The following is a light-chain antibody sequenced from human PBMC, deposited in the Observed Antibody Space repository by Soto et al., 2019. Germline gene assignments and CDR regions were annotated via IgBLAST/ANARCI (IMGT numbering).Light chain of an antibody. V-gene: IGKV1-6*01. CDR1: QGIRND. Sequence: AIQMTQSPSSLSASVGDRVTITCRASQGIRNDVGWYQQKPGKAPKLLSYAASSLQSGVPSRGSGRGSGTDCTLTISSLQPEDFATYYCLQDYNYPWTVGQGTKVDIK. J-gene: IGKJ1*01. CDR2: AAS. CDR3: LQDYNYPWT.